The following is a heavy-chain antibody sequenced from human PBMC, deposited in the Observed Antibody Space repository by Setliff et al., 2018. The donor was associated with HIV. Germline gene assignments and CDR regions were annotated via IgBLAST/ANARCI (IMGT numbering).Heavy chain of an antibody. CDR2: IKQDGSEK. CDR3: AREGSGWCDY. Sequence: GGSLRLSCAASGFTFSSHWMSWVRQAPGKGLEWVADIKQDGSEKYHVDSVKGRFTISRDNAQNSLYLQMNSLRAEDTAVYYCAREGSGWCDYWGQGTLVTVSS. D-gene: IGHD5-18*01. V-gene: IGHV3-7*03. CDR1: GFTFSSHW. J-gene: IGHJ4*02.